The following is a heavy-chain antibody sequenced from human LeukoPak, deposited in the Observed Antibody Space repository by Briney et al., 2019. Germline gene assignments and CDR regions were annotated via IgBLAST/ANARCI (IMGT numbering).Heavy chain of an antibody. V-gene: IGHV3-21*01. CDR1: GFAFRSYS. CDR3: ARDVPDSSGYYSDYFDY. CDR2: IGSSSSYI. J-gene: IGHJ4*02. Sequence: GGSLRLSCAASGFAFRSYSMNWVSQTPGKGLGWGSSIGSSSSYIYYADSVKGRFTISRDNAKNSLYLQMNSLRAEDTAVYYCARDVPDSSGYYSDYFDYWGQGTLVTVSS. D-gene: IGHD3-22*01.